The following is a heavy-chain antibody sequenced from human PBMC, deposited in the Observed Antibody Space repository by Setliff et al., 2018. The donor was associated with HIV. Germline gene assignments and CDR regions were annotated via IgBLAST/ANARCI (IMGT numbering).Heavy chain of an antibody. CDR3: ARRTIWGDAFDV. J-gene: IGHJ3*01. Sequence: SETLSLTCAVSGGSISSGFYWGWIRQAPGKGLEWIANIYHSGNTYNNPYLKSRVTMSLDTSKNQVSLRLTSVTAADTAIYYCARRTIWGDAFDVWGQGTMVTVSS. CDR1: GGSISSGFY. CDR2: IYHSGNT. D-gene: IGHD3-16*01. V-gene: IGHV4-38-2*01.